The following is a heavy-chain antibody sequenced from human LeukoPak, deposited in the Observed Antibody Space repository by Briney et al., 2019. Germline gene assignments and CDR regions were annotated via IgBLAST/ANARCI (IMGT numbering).Heavy chain of an antibody. CDR3: ASSWLLLGLLAFDI. D-gene: IGHD3-22*01. V-gene: IGHV3-30*02. Sequence: GGSLRLSCAASGFTFSSYGMHWVRQAPGKGLEWVAFIRYDGSNKYYADSVKGRFTISRDNSKNTLYLQMNSLRAEDTAVYYCASSWLLLGLLAFDIWGQGTMVTVSS. CDR2: IRYDGSNK. CDR1: GFTFSSYG. J-gene: IGHJ3*02.